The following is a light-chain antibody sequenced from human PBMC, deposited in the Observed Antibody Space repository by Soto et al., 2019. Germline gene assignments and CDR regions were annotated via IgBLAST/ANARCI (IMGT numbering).Light chain of an antibody. CDR3: AAWDDSLNGQV. J-gene: IGLJ2*01. CDR1: SSNIGSNT. CDR2: SNN. Sequence: QSVLTQPPSASGTPGQRVTISCSGSSSNIGSNTVNWYQQLPGTAPKLLIYSNNQRPSGVPDRFSGSKSGTSASLAISGLQSEDEADYYCAAWDDSLNGQVFGGGTQVTFL. V-gene: IGLV1-44*01.